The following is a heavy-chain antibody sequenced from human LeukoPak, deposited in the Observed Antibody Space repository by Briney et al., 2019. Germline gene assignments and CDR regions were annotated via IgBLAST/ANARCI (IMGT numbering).Heavy chain of an antibody. D-gene: IGHD3-3*01. CDR3: ARVITIFGVVITDAFDI. J-gene: IGHJ3*02. CDR1: GGSISSGGYY. CDR2: IYHSGST. Sequence: PSETLSLTCTVSGGSISSGGYYWSWIRQPPGKGLEWIGYIYHSGSTNYNPSLKSRVTISVDTSKNQFSLKLSSVTAADTAVYYCARVITIFGVVITDAFDIWGQGTMVTVSS. V-gene: IGHV4-61*08.